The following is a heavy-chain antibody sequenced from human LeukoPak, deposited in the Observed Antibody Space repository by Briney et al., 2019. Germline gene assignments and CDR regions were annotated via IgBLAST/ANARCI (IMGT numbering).Heavy chain of an antibody. CDR2: IYHSGST. CDR1: GYSISSGYY. D-gene: IGHD6-19*01. V-gene: IGHV4-38-2*02. J-gene: IGHJ6*03. Sequence: PSETLSLTCTVSGYSISSGYYWGWIRQPPGKGLEWIGSIYHSGSTYYNPSLKSRVTISADTSKNQFSLKLRSVTAADTAVYYCVRDETYNSDWQSNHYYYYMDVWGKGTTVTVSS. CDR3: VRDETYNSDWQSNHYYYYMDV.